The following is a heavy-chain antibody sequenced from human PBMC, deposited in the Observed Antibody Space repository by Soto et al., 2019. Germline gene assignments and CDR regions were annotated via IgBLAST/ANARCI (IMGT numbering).Heavy chain of an antibody. CDR3: ARQKGFQQPPTSMDV. CDR1: GGTFSSYT. V-gene: IGHV1-69*02. CDR2: IIPILGIA. D-gene: IGHD5-12*01. J-gene: IGHJ6*02. Sequence: QVQLVQSGAEVKKPGSSVKVSCKASGGTFSSYTISWVRQAPGQGLEWMGRIIPILGIANYAQKFQGRVTITADKSTSTAYMELSSLRSEDTAVYYCARQKGFQQPPTSMDVWGQGTTVTVSS.